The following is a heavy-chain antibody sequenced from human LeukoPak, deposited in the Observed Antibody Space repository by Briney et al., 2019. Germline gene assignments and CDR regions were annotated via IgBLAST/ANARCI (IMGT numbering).Heavy chain of an antibody. J-gene: IGHJ4*02. Sequence: PETLSLTCTVSGGRLNNHYWSWIRQPPATGLEWLGYIYYSGTTNYKPSLRSRVTISIDTSKNQFSLKLSSVTAADTAVYYCARDLMGASHFDYWGQGTLVTVSS. D-gene: IGHD4/OR15-4a*01. CDR3: ARDLMGASHFDY. CDR1: GGRLNNHY. CDR2: IYYSGTT. V-gene: IGHV4-59*11.